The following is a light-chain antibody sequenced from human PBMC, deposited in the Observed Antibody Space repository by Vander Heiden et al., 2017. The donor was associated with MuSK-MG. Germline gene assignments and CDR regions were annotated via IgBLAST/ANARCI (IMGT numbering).Light chain of an antibody. CDR1: QSVSSN. J-gene: IGKJ1*01. CDR3: PQYQNWGT. V-gene: IGKV3-15*01. Sequence: EIVMTQSPVTLSVSPGERATLPCRASQSVSSNLAWYQQTPGHATRHLNYGASARAAGIPARFRGSGSGTEFTLTISSLRSEDFAVYYCPQYQNWGTFGQGTKVEIK. CDR2: GAS.